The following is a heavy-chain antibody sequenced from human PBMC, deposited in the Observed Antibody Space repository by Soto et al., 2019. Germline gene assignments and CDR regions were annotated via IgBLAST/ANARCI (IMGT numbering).Heavy chain of an antibody. Sequence: ASVKVSCKASGYTFTSNYIHWVRQAPGQGLEWMGIINPSGGSTSYVQKFQGRVTMTRDTSTSTVYMELSSLRSEDTAVYYCARGQGIAVAGWVDWGQGTLVTVSS. CDR2: INPSGGST. CDR3: ARGQGIAVAGWVD. J-gene: IGHJ4*02. D-gene: IGHD6-19*01. V-gene: IGHV1-46*01. CDR1: GYTFTSNY.